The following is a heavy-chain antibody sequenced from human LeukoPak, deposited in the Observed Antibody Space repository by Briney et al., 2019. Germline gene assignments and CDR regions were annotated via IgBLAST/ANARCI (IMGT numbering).Heavy chain of an antibody. J-gene: IGHJ4*02. D-gene: IGHD2-2*01. Sequence: GGSLRLSCAASGFTFSSYGMHWVRQAPGKGLEWVAFIRYDGSKKYYADSVKGRFTISRDKSKNTLYLQMNRLRAEDTAVYYCAKDLPPFAGVVVPAGTEWGQGTLVTVSS. V-gene: IGHV3-30*02. CDR2: IRYDGSKK. CDR3: AKDLPPFAGVVVPAGTE. CDR1: GFTFSSYG.